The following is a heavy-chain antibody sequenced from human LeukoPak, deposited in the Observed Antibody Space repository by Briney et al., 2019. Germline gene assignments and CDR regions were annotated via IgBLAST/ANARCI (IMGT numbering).Heavy chain of an antibody. CDR3: ARAGVVPAAMYFDY. CDR2: IWYDGSNK. V-gene: IGHV3-33*01. J-gene: IGHJ4*02. D-gene: IGHD2-2*01. Sequence: GGSLRLSCAASGFTFSSYGMHWVRQAPGKGLEWVAVIWYDGSNKYYADSVKGRFTISRDNSKNTLYLQMSSLRAEDTAVYYCARAGVVPAAMYFDYWGQGTLVTVSS. CDR1: GFTFSSYG.